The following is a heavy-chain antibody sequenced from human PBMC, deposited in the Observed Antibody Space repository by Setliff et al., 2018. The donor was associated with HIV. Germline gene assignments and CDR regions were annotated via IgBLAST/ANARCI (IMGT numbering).Heavy chain of an antibody. CDR1: GFTFSSYT. CDR2: ITHDGRSK. CDR3: TRTSRAAY. V-gene: IGHV3-30*07. J-gene: IGHJ4*02. Sequence: GGSLRLSCAASGFTFSSYTMHWVRQAPGKGLEWVAVITHDGRSKYYADSVKGRFTISRDNAKSSLYLQMNSLRAEDTAVYYCTRTSRAAYWGRGTLVTVSS. D-gene: IGHD6-25*01.